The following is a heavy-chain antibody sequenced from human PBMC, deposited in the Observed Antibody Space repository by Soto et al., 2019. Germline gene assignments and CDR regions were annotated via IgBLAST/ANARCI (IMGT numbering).Heavy chain of an antibody. CDR1: GFTFDDYT. J-gene: IGHJ6*02. Sequence: GGSLRLSCAASGFTFDDYTMHWVRQAPGKGLEWVSLISWDGGSTYYADSVKGRFTISRDNSKNSLYLQMNSLRTEDTALYYCAKDFVIADDYYYYGMDVWGQGTTVTVS. CDR2: ISWDGGST. V-gene: IGHV3-43*01. D-gene: IGHD6-13*01. CDR3: AKDFVIADDYYYYGMDV.